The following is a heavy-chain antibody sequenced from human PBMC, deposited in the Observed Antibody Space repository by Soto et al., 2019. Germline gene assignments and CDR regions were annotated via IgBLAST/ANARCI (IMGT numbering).Heavy chain of an antibody. V-gene: IGHV4-59*01. J-gene: IGHJ6*02. Sequence: PSETLSLTCNVSGGSISGYYWSWIRQPPGKGLEWIGYLFHGGNTNYNPSLKSRVTISLGTSKNQFSLKLTSVTAADTAVYHCARVRRGDSGAYNYYYGMDVWGQGTSVTVSS. CDR3: ARVRRGDSGAYNYYYGMDV. CDR2: LFHGGNT. D-gene: IGHD4-17*01. CDR1: GGSISGYY.